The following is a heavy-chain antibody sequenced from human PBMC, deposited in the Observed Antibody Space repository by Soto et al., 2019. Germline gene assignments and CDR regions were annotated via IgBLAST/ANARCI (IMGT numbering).Heavy chain of an antibody. CDR2: ISGSGSMT. CDR3: AKAPLGYKWYFDL. V-gene: IGHV3-23*01. J-gene: IGHJ2*01. D-gene: IGHD1-1*01. CDR1: GFTFSSYA. Sequence: EVQLLESGGGLVQPGGSLRLSCAASGFTFSSYAMSWVRQAPGKGLEWVSTISGSGSMTYYADSVKGRFTISRDNSKKPLDLQMNSLRAEDTAVYYCAKAPLGYKWYFDLWGRGTLVTVSS.